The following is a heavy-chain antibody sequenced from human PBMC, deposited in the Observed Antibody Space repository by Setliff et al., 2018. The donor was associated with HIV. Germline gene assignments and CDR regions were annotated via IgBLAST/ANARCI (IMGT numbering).Heavy chain of an antibody. Sequence: SETLSLTCTVSGGSSSSSSFYWGWIRQPPGKGLEWIGSIYYSGNTYYNPSLKSRVTISVDTSKNQFSLKLSSVTAADTAVYYCARDGGPNAYGGNSESWYFDLWGRGTLVTVSS. D-gene: IGHD4-17*01. CDR1: GGSSSSSSFY. J-gene: IGHJ2*01. V-gene: IGHV4-39*07. CDR3: ARDGGPNAYGGNSESWYFDL. CDR2: IYYSGNT.